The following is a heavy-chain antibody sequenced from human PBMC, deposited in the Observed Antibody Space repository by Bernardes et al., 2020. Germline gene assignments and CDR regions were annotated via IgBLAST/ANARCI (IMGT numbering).Heavy chain of an antibody. Sequence: SETLSLTCAVYGGSFSGYYWSWIRQPPGKGLEWIGEINHSGSTNYNPSLKSRVTISVDTSKNQFSLKLSSVTAADTAVYYCARGKGIVATTSPGSGTPFDSWGQGTLVTVSS. CDR2: INHSGST. J-gene: IGHJ4*02. D-gene: IGHD5-12*01. CDR1: GGSFSGYY. CDR3: ARGKGIVATTSPGSGTPFDS. V-gene: IGHV4-34*01.